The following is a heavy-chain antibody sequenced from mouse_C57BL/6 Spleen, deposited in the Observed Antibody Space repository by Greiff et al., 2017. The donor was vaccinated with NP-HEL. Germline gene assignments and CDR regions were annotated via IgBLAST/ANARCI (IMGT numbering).Heavy chain of an antibody. CDR1: GYTFTDYY. J-gene: IGHJ2*01. V-gene: IGHV1-26*01. CDR3: ARWAY. CDR2: INPNNGGT. Sequence: EVQLQQSGPELVKPGASVKISCKASGYTFTDYYMNWVKQSHGKSLEWIGDINPNNGGTSYNQKFKGKATLTVDKSSSTAYMELRSLTSESSAVYYCARWAYWGQGTTLTVSS.